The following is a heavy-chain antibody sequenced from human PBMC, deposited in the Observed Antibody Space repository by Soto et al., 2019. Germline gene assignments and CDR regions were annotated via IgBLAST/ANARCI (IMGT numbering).Heavy chain of an antibody. CDR1: GFTFNNYA. CDR2: ISYDGSSK. V-gene: IGHV3-30-3*01. CDR3: ARGDGYIYGNTFDS. D-gene: IGHD5-18*01. Sequence: QVQLVESGGGVVQPGRSLRLSCAASGFTFNNYAMHWVRQAPGKALEWVAFISYDGSSKYYADSVTGRFTISRDNSRNTLYLQMNSLRAEDTAVYYCARGDGYIYGNTFDSWGQGTLVTVSS. J-gene: IGHJ4*02.